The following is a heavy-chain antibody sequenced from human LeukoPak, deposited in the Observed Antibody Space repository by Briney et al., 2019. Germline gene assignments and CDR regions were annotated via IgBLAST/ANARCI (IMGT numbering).Heavy chain of an antibody. CDR1: GFSFSSFW. CDR3: AKGGKWDVTPFDY. Sequence: GSLRLSCVASGFSFSSFWMHWVRQAPGKGLEWVSTISGGGGSTYYADSVKGRFTISRDNSKNTLYLQVNSLRAEDTAVYYCAKGGKWDVTPFDYWGQGTLVTVSS. CDR2: ISGGGGST. J-gene: IGHJ4*02. D-gene: IGHD1-26*01. V-gene: IGHV3-23*01.